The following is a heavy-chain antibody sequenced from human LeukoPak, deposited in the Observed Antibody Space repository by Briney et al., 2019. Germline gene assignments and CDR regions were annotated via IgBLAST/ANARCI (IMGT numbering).Heavy chain of an antibody. J-gene: IGHJ5*02. CDR2: IIPILGIA. CDR3: ARVRIAAAGAGNWFDP. V-gene: IGHV1-69*04. D-gene: IGHD6-13*01. Sequence: ASVKVSCKASGGTFSSYAISWVQQAPGQGLEWMGRIIPILGIANYAQKFQGRVTITADKSTSTACMELSSLRSEDTAVYYCARVRIAAAGAGNWFDPWGQGTLVTVSS. CDR1: GGTFSSYA.